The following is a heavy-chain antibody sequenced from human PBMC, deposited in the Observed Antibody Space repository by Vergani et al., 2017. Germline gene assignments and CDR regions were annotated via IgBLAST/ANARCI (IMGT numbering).Heavy chain of an antibody. V-gene: IGHV1-69*13. CDR2: IIPIFGTT. CDR3: ARRSGYYSYYFDF. CDR1: GGPFSSNS. D-gene: IGHD3-22*01. J-gene: IGHJ4*02. Sequence: QGQLAQSGAEVKKPGSSVKVSCKASGGPFSSNSISWVRQAPGQGLEWMGRIIPIFGTTSYAQKFQGRVTILADESTSTAYMGLSSLRSEDTAVYYCARRSGYYSYYFDFWGQGTLVTVSS.